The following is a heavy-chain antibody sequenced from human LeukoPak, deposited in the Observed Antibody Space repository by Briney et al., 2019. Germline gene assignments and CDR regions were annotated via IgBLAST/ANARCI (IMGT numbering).Heavy chain of an antibody. J-gene: IGHJ5*02. D-gene: IGHD6-6*01. CDR2: IRYDGSNK. V-gene: IGHV3-30*02. CDR3: AKDPTIYSSSAGNWFDP. Sequence: GGSLRLSCAASGFTFSSYGMHWVRQAPGKGLEWVAFIRYDGSNKYYADSVKGRYTISRDNSKNTLYLQMNSLRAEDTAVYYCAKDPTIYSSSAGNWFDPWGQGTLVTVSS. CDR1: GFTFSSYG.